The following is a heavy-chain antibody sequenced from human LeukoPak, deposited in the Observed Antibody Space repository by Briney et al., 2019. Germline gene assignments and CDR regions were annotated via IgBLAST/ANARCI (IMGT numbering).Heavy chain of an antibody. CDR2: IIPIFGTA. D-gene: IGHD2-21*02. CDR3: ARVPHTYCGGDCYSRWFDP. CDR1: GGTFSSYA. V-gene: IGHV1-69*13. J-gene: IGHJ5*02. Sequence: GASVRVSCKASGGTFSSYAISWVRQAPGQGLEWMGGIIPIFGTANYAQKFQGRVTITADESTSTAYMELSSLRSEDTAVYYCARVPHTYCGGDCYSRWFDPWGQGTLVTVSS.